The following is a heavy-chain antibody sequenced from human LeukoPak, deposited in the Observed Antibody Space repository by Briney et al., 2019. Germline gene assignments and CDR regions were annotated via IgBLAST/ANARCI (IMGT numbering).Heavy chain of an antibody. CDR2: ISWNSGDI. D-gene: IGHD3-10*01. CDR3: FVGQGINC. CDR1: GFIFDDYA. V-gene: IGHV3-9*01. Sequence: GGSLRLSCAASGFIFDDYALLWVRQAPGKGLEWVSGISWNSGDIDYVDSVKGRFTISRDNAKDSLYLQMNSLRAEDTALYYCFVGQGINCWGQGTLVTVSP. J-gene: IGHJ4*02.